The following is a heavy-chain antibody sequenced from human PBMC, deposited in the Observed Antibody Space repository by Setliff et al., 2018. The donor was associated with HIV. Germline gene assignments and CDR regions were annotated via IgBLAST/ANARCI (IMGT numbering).Heavy chain of an antibody. D-gene: IGHD5-18*01. CDR2: VDPQDGQT. CDR3: ATEDTATFDF. J-gene: IGHJ4*02. CDR1: GYTFTDYY. V-gene: IGHV1-69-2*01. Sequence: ASVKVSCKASGYTFTDYYIHWVQQAPGKGLEWMGRVDPQDGQTTYAEKFLYAEKFQGRVNIFADTSTNTVYIELSSLRSEDTAIYYCATEDTATFDFWGQGTLVTAPQ.